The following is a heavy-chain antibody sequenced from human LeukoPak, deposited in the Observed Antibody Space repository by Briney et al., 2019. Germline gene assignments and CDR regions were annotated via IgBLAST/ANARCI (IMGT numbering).Heavy chain of an antibody. V-gene: IGHV3-30-3*01. CDR2: ISYDGSNK. CDR1: GGSIGSSS. D-gene: IGHD6-19*01. CDR3: ARERGEQWLATFDY. J-gene: IGHJ4*02. Sequence: LSLTWTVSGGSIGSSSYYWGWIRQPPGKGLEWVAVISYDGSNKYYADSVKGRFTISRDNSKNTLYLQMNSLRAEDTAVYYCARERGEQWLATFDYWGQGTLVTVSS.